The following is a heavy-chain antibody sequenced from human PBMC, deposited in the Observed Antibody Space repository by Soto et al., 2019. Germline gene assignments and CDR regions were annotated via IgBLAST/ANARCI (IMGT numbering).Heavy chain of an antibody. Sequence: VASVRVSCRAGCYGVPGDHMHSVRQATGHGLEWMGWINPTRGGTNYAQKVQGWVTMTRDTSISTAYMGLSRLRSDDTAVYYWARTSRDSPGGTLVGVMDGWGRVT. V-gene: IGHV1-2*04. CDR1: CYGVPGDH. CDR3: ARTSRDSPGGTLVGVMDG. J-gene: IGHJ6*02. D-gene: IGHD1-26*01. CDR2: INPTRGGT.